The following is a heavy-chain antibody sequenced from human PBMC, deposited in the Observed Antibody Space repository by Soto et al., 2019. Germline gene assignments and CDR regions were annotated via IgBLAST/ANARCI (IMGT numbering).Heavy chain of an antibody. V-gene: IGHV1-18*01. J-gene: IGHJ6*02. CDR1: GYTFTSYG. Sequence: ASVKVSCKASGYTFTSYGISWVRQAPGQGLEWMGWISAYNGNTNYAQKLQGRVTMTTDTSTSTAYMELRSLRSDDTAVYYCASFGEEAAAVYTDQFGVYGMDVWGQGTTVTVSS. CDR3: ASFGEEAAAVYTDQFGVYGMDV. CDR2: ISAYNGNT. D-gene: IGHD6-13*01.